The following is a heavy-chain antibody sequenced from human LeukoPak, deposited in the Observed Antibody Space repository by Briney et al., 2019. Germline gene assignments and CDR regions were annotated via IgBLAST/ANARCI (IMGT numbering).Heavy chain of an antibody. Sequence: ASVKVSCKASGYTFISYGMSRVRQAPGQGLEWMGWITAEYGDTNYAQNFQGRVTMTTDTSTNTAYMELRSLRSDDTAVYFCTRGGYNSYDRAWYDAFDIWGQGTMVTVSS. CDR3: TRGGYNSYDRAWYDAFDI. CDR1: GYTFISYG. V-gene: IGHV1-18*01. D-gene: IGHD5-12*01. J-gene: IGHJ3*02. CDR2: ITAEYGDT.